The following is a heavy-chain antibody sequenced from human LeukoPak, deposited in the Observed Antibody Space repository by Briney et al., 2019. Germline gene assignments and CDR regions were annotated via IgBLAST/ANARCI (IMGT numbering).Heavy chain of an antibody. Sequence: GGSLRLSCAASGFTFSSYAMHWVRQAPGKGLEWVAVISYDGSNKYYADSVKGRFTISRDNSKNTLYLQMNSLRAEDTAVYYCARDLDYYGSGGDAFDIWGQGTMVTVSS. CDR3: ARDLDYYGSGGDAFDI. V-gene: IGHV3-30-3*01. CDR2: ISYDGSNK. J-gene: IGHJ3*02. CDR1: GFTFSSYA. D-gene: IGHD3-10*01.